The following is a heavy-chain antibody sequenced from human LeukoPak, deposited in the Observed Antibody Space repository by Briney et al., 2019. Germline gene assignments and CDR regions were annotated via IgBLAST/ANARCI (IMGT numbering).Heavy chain of an antibody. CDR2: IYHSGST. J-gene: IGHJ3*02. D-gene: IGHD4-11*01. CDR3: ARERTDYQGLPAGASDI. Sequence: SQALSLTCTVSGGSISSGGYYWSWIRQPPGKGLEWIGYIYHSGSTYYNPSLKSRVTISVDRSKNQFSLKLSSVAAADTAVYYCARERTDYQGLPAGASDIWGQGTMVTVSS. CDR1: GGSISSGGYY. V-gene: IGHV4-30-2*01.